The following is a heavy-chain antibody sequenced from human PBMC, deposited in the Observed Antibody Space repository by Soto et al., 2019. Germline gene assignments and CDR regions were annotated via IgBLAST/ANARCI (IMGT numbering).Heavy chain of an antibody. CDR3: ARIVESGYTIDFDL. D-gene: IGHD3-16*02. CDR2: IYYSGST. V-gene: IGHV4-30-4*01. CDR1: GGSISSGDYY. Sequence: QVQLQESGPGLVKPSQTLSLTCTVPGGSISSGDYYWSWIRQPPGKGLEWIGYIYYSGSTNYNPSLSSRVTISVDTSKNQFSLNLSSVTAADTAVYYCARIVESGYTIDFDLWGLGTLVTVSS. J-gene: IGHJ2*01.